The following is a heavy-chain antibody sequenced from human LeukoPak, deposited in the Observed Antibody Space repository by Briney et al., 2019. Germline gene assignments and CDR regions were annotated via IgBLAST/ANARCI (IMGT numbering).Heavy chain of an antibody. CDR3: ARAAGGYSYGTFDY. Sequence: ASVKVPCKASGYTFTSYGINWVRQATGQGLEWMGWMNPNSGNTGYAQKFQGRVTMTRNTSISTAYMELSSLRSEDTAVYYCARAAGGYSYGTFDYWGQGTLVTVSS. D-gene: IGHD5-18*01. V-gene: IGHV1-8*01. CDR2: MNPNSGNT. CDR1: GYTFTSYG. J-gene: IGHJ4*02.